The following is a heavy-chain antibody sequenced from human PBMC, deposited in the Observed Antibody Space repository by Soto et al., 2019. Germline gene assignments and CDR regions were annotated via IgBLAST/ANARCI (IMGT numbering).Heavy chain of an antibody. CDR3: LRDYSGWFDF. CDR1: GFTFSSYP. V-gene: IGHV3-30-3*01. J-gene: IGHJ5*01. CDR2: ISYDGTSE. D-gene: IGHD3-10*01. Sequence: QVQLVESGGGVVQPGRSLRLSCVASGFTFSSYPIHWVRQAPGKGLEWVGSISYDGTSEDFADSLRGRFTLSRDNSKNMLWLQMNSLRSEDTAVYYCLRDYSGWFDFWGQGTLVTVSS.